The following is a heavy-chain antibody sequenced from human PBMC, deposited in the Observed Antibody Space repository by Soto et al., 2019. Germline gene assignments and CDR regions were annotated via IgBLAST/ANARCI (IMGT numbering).Heavy chain of an antibody. CDR3: AKFQGVRGWDAFDI. J-gene: IGHJ3*02. D-gene: IGHD3-10*01. Sequence: QVHLVESGGGVVQPGRSLRLSCAASGFTFSNYGMHWVRQAPDKGLEWVAVVLYDGNNKYYADSVKGRFTISRDNSKNTLYLQMNSLRAEDTAVYYCAKFQGVRGWDAFDIWGQGTMVTVSS. V-gene: IGHV3-30*18. CDR1: GFTFSNYG. CDR2: VLYDGNNK.